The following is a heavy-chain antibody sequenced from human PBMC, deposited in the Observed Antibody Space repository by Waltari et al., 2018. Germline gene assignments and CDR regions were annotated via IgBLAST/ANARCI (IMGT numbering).Heavy chain of an antibody. Sequence: QVQLVQSGAEVKKPGSSVKVSCKASGGTFSSYAISWVRPAPGQGLDWMGRINPIFGTANYAQKFQGRVTITADKSTSTAYMELSSLRSEDTAVYYCARDLAAAGTGWYFDLWGRGTLVTVSS. D-gene: IGHD6-13*01. CDR3: ARDLAAAGTGWYFDL. CDR2: INPIFGTA. CDR1: GGTFSSYA. V-gene: IGHV1-69*08. J-gene: IGHJ2*01.